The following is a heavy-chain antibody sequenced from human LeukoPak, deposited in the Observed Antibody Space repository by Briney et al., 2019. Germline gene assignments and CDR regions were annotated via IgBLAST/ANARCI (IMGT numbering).Heavy chain of an antibody. CDR2: IQSKTARATI. D-gene: IGHD3-22*01. CDR3: TTSYYDSSGFRA. V-gene: IGHV3-15*01. CDR1: LFSSTNAW. Sequence: PRWSLTLSCLASLFSSTNAWMSCVRQAPGIGQEWVGRIQSKTARATIDYAAPVRGRSTISRDDSKNMVYLVTHNLKTDDTAVYYCTTSYYDSSGFRAWAQGTLVTVSS. J-gene: IGHJ4*02.